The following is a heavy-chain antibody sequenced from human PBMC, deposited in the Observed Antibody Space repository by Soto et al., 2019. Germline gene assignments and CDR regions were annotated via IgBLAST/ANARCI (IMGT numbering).Heavy chain of an antibody. V-gene: IGHV3-30*18. Sequence: QVQLVESGGGVVQPGRSLRLSCAASGLTFSSYGMHWVRQAPGKGLEWVAVISYDGSNKYYADSVKGRFTISRDNSKNTLYLQMNSLRAEDTAVYYCAKVSDAWGSSWYYFDYWGQGTLVTVSS. D-gene: IGHD6-13*01. CDR2: ISYDGSNK. J-gene: IGHJ4*02. CDR1: GLTFSSYG. CDR3: AKVSDAWGSSWYYFDY.